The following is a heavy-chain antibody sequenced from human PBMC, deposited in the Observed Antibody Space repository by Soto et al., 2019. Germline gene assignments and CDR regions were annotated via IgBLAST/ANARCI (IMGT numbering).Heavy chain of an antibody. J-gene: IGHJ1*01. Sequence: QVQLVQSGAEVKKPGSSVKVSCKASGGTFSSYAISWVRQAPGQGLEWMGGIIPICGTANYAQKFQGRVTITAEESTSTAYMELSSLRSEDTAVYYCARGEYYYDSSGYYYDLEYFQHWGQGTLVTVSS. CDR2: IIPICGTA. CDR3: ARGEYYYDSSGYYYDLEYFQH. D-gene: IGHD3-22*01. V-gene: IGHV1-69*01. CDR1: GGTFSSYA.